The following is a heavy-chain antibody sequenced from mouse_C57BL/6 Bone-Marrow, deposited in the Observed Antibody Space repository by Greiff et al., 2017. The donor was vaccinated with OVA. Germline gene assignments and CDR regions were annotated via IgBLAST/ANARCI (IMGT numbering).Heavy chain of an antibody. Sequence: EVQRVESGGGLVQPKGSLKLSCAASGFSFNTYAMNWVRQAPGKGLEWVARIRSKSNNYATYYADSVKDSFTISRDDSERMLYRRMNSLKTEDSAMYYCGRHRVNSNNAYFDVWGTGTTVTVSS. CDR2: IRSKSNNYAT. J-gene: IGHJ1*03. CDR3: GRHRVNSNNAYFDV. V-gene: IGHV10-1*01. D-gene: IGHD2-5*01. CDR1: GFSFNTYA.